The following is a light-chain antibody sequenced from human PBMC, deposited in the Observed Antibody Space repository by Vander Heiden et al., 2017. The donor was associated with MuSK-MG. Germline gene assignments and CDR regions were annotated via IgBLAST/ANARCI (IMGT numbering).Light chain of an antibody. CDR3: QRDDGSPYT. J-gene: IGKJ2*01. CDR2: GAS. CDR1: QSVSSNY. Sequence: EMVLTQSPGTLSLSPGERATLSCRASQSVSSNYLAWYQQKPCQAPRLLFYGASTSATGIPDRFRPSRSGTDFTLTISRLEPEDIAVYLCQRDDGSPYTFGQGTKLEIK. V-gene: IGKV3-20*01.